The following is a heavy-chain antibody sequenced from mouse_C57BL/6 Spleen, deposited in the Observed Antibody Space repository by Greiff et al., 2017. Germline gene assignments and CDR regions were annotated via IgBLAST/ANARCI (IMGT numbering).Heavy chain of an antibody. D-gene: IGHD4-1*01. CDR2: INYDGSSS. J-gene: IGHJ4*01. Sequence: EVHLVESEGGLVQPGSSMKLSCTASGFTFSDYYMAWVRQVPEKGLEWVANINYDGSSSYYLDSLKSRFIISRDNAKNILYLQMSSLKSEDTATYYCARDLGYYDMDYWGQGTSVTVSS. CDR3: ARDLGYYDMDY. V-gene: IGHV5-16*01. CDR1: GFTFSDYY.